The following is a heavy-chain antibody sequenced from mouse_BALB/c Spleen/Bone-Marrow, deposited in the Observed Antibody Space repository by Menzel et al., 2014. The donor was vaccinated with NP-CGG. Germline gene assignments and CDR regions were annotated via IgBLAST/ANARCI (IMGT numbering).Heavy chain of an antibody. D-gene: IGHD1-1*01. J-gene: IGHJ2*01. Sequence: SEAELAKPGASVKMSCKASGYTFTNYWMHWVKQRPGQGLEWIGYINPSTGYTEYNQKFKDKATLTADKSSSTAYMQLSSLTSEDSAVYYCARIYYYGRDYWGQGTTLTVSS. CDR1: GYTFTNYW. CDR2: INPSTGYT. CDR3: ARIYYYGRDY. V-gene: IGHV1-7*01.